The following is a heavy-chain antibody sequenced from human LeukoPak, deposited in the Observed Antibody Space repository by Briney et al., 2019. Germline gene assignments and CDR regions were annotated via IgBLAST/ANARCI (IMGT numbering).Heavy chain of an antibody. CDR3: ARGLEWLSDYYYMDV. D-gene: IGHD3-3*01. Sequence: GASVKVSCKVSGYTLTELSMHWVRQAPGKGLEWMGGFDPEDGETIYAQKFQGRVTITADESTGTAYMELSSLRSEDTAVYYCARGLEWLSDYYYMDVWGKGTTVTVSS. J-gene: IGHJ6*03. CDR2: FDPEDGET. V-gene: IGHV1-24*01. CDR1: GYTLTELS.